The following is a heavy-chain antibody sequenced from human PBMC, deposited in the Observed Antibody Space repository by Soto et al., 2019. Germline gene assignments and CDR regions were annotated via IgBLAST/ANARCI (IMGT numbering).Heavy chain of an antibody. Sequence: SVKVSCKASGVTFSSYAISWVRQAPGQGLEWMGGINPIFGTPHYAQKYQGRVTITADTFTNTAYMELTRLTSDDTAVYFCAREGRHFDYWGQGTLVTVSS. CDR3: AREGRHFDY. CDR2: INPIFGTP. CDR1: GVTFSSYA. J-gene: IGHJ4*02. V-gene: IGHV1-69*06.